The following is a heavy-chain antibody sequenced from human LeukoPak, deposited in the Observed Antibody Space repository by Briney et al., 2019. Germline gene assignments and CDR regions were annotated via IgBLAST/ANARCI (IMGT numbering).Heavy chain of an antibody. CDR3: ARVVVRGVDLDAFDI. CDR2: INPNSGGT. D-gene: IGHD3-10*01. CDR1: RYTFTGYY. V-gene: IGHV1-2*02. J-gene: IGHJ3*02. Sequence: ASVKVSCKACRYTFTGYYMHWVRQAPGQGLEWMGWINPNSGGTNYAQKIQGRVTMTRDTSISTAYMELSRLRSDDTAVYYCARVVVRGVDLDAFDIWGQGTMVTV.